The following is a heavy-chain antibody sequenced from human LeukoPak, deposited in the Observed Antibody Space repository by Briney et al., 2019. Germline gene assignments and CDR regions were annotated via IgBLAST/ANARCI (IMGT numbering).Heavy chain of an antibody. CDR2: IGHNGST. CDR3: ARPERYGPEAFDI. J-gene: IGHJ3*02. D-gene: IGHD4-17*01. Sequence: AGGSLRLSCAASGFTFSSYAMSWIRQPPGKGLEWIGEIGHNGSTNYNPSLKGRATISVDTSKNQFSLKLTSVTAADTAVYYCARPERYGPEAFDIWGQGTMVTVSS. V-gene: IGHV4-34*01. CDR1: GFTFSSYA.